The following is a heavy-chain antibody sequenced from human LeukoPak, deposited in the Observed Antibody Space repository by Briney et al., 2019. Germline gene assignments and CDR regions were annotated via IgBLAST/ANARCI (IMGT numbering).Heavy chain of an antibody. CDR2: INPSGGST. CDR3: ARHGIAVVGTGFDY. Sequence: ASVKVSCKASGYTFTSYYMHWVRQAPGQGLEWMGIINPSGGSTSYAQKFQGRVTMTEVTSTDTAYMELSSLRSEDTAVYYCARHGIAVVGTGFDYWGQGTLVTVSS. D-gene: IGHD6-13*01. V-gene: IGHV1-46*01. CDR1: GYTFTSYY. J-gene: IGHJ4*02.